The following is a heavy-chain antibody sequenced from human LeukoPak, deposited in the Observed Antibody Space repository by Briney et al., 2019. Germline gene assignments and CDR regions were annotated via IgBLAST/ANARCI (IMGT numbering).Heavy chain of an antibody. J-gene: IGHJ4*02. V-gene: IGHV4-59*01. CDR2: IYYSGST. Sequence: SETLSLTCTVSGGSISSYYWSWIRQPPGKGLEWIGYIYYSGSTNYNPSLKSRVAISVDTSKNQFSLKLSSVTAADTAVYYRARVHDYGDLYFDYWGQGTLVTVSS. D-gene: IGHD4-17*01. CDR3: ARVHDYGDLYFDY. CDR1: GGSISSYY.